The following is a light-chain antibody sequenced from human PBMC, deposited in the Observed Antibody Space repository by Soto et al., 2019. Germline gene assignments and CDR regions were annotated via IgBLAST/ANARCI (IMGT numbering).Light chain of an antibody. CDR3: QHYGNSQYT. Sequence: EIVLTQSPGTLSLSPGERATLSCRASQSVSSSYLAWYQQKPGQAPRLLIYGASSRATGIPDRFSGSGSGSDFTLTISRLEPEDFAVYYCQHYGNSQYTFGPGTKLEIK. CDR1: QSVSSSY. CDR2: GAS. V-gene: IGKV3-20*01. J-gene: IGKJ2*01.